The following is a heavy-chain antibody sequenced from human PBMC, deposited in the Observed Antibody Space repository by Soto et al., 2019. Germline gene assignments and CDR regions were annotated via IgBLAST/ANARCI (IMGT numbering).Heavy chain of an antibody. CDR3: ARLAYFYDSSGNDRGKYGKDV. V-gene: IGHV4-61*08. D-gene: IGHD3-22*01. Sequence: SETLSLTCAVSGGSISSGGYSWTWIRQPPGKGLEWIGYIYYSGSTNYNPSLKSRVTISGDTSKNQVSLKLSSVTAADTAGYYCARLAYFYDSSGNDRGKYGKDVWGHRTTVTVSS. J-gene: IGHJ6*02. CDR2: IYYSGST. CDR1: GGSISSGGYS.